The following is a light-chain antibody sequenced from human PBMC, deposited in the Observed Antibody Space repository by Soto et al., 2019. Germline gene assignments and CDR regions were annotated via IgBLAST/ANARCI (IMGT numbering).Light chain of an antibody. CDR2: WAS. Sequence: DILMTQSPDSLAVSLGERATIHCKSSHSVLYSSNNKKYSACYQHTPGQPPKLLIYWASTRESGVPERFSGSGSGTDFTLTISSLQAEDVALYYCQQYYSNPRTFGQGTRLEIK. J-gene: IGKJ5*01. V-gene: IGKV4-1*01. CDR1: HSVLYSSNNKKY. CDR3: QQYYSNPRT.